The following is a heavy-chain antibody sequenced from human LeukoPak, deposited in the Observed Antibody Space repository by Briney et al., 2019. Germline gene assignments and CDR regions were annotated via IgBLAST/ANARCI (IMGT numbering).Heavy chain of an antibody. CDR3: ARPYCSGATCYSPPDY. Sequence: GGSLRLSCAASGFTFSSYWMSWVRQAPGKGLEWVANVKQNGNEKNYVDSVKGRFTISRDNTKNSFNLQMSSLRAEDTAVYYCARPYCSGATCYSPPDYWGQGTLVTVSS. J-gene: IGHJ4*02. V-gene: IGHV3-7*01. D-gene: IGHD2-15*01. CDR1: GFTFSSYW. CDR2: VKQNGNEK.